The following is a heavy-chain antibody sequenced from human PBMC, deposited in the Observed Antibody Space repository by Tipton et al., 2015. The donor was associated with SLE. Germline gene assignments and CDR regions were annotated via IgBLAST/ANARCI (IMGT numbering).Heavy chain of an antibody. CDR3: VGSSGFYY. J-gene: IGHJ4*02. CDR2: INHSGST. V-gene: IGHV4-34*01. D-gene: IGHD6-19*01. CDR1: GGSFSGYY. Sequence: NLSLTCAVYGGSFSGYYWSWIRQPPGKGLEWIGEINHSGSTNYNPSLKSRVTISVDTSKNQFSLKLSSVTAADMAVYYCVGSSGFYYWGQGTLVTVSS.